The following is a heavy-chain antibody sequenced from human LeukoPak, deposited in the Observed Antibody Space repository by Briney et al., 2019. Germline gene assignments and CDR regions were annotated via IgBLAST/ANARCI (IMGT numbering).Heavy chain of an antibody. CDR2: ISGSGGST. V-gene: IGHV3-23*01. CDR3: ATAGAYYASRLFDY. D-gene: IGHD3-22*01. J-gene: IGHJ4*02. CDR1: GVTFSSYA. Sequence: PGGSLRLSCAASGVTFSSYAMSWGRHAPGKGLEWGSAISGSGGSTYYAESVKGRFTISRDNSKNTLYLQMNSLRAEDTAVYSCATAGAYYASRLFDYWGQGTLVTVSS.